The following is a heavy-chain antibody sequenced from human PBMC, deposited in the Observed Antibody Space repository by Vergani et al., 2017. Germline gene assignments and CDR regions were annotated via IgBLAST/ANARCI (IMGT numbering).Heavy chain of an antibody. CDR2: IQFDGSNQ. Sequence: VQLVESGGGLVQPGGSLRLSCATSGFTLSNYDMQWIRQGPGKGLEFVAFIQFDGSNQYYADSVKGRFTLSRDFSKNTLYLQMNSLRTDDTATYYCARGLRGYSYGYHDYWGQGTLVTVSS. J-gene: IGHJ4*02. V-gene: IGHV3-30*02. D-gene: IGHD5-18*01. CDR1: GFTLSNYD. CDR3: ARGLRGYSYGYHDY.